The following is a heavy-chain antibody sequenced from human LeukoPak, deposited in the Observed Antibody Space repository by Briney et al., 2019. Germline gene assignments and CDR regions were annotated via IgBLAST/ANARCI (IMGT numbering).Heavy chain of an antibody. CDR3: ARQFDGSHPNAFDI. CDR2: MSGSGGST. V-gene: IGHV3-23*01. J-gene: IGHJ3*02. CDR1: GFTFSTYG. Sequence: GGSLRLSCAASGFTFSTYGMSWVRQAPGKGLEWVSVMSGSGGSTYYADSVKGRFTISRDNSKNTLYLQMNSLRAGDTAVYYCARQFDGSHPNAFDIWGQGTMVTVSS. D-gene: IGHD1-26*01.